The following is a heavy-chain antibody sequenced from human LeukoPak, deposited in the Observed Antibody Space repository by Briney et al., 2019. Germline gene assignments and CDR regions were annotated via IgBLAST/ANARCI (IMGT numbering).Heavy chain of an antibody. J-gene: IGHJ3*02. V-gene: IGHV1-2*06. CDR3: ARASKILRFLEWHPDAFDI. CDR1: GYTFTGYY. CDR2: INPNSGGT. Sequence: ASVKVSCKASGYTFTGYYMHWVRQAPGQGLEWMGRINPNSGGTNYAQKFQGRVTMTRDTSISTAYMELSRLRSDDTAVYYCARASKILRFLEWHPDAFDIWGQGTMVTVSS. D-gene: IGHD3-3*01.